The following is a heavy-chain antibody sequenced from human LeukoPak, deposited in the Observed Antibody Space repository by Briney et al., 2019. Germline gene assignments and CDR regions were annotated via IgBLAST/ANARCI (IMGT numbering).Heavy chain of an antibody. J-gene: IGHJ6*03. D-gene: IGHD3-10*01. CDR3: ARSPAGDAWPPAYYMDV. CDR1: EFSFSTYW. CDR2: IKEDGTEK. Sequence: GGSLRLSCAASEFSFSTYWMSWVRQAPGKGLDWMANIKEDGTEKYYVGSVKGRFTISRDNAKKSLYLQMNSLRDDDTAVYFCARSPAGDAWPPAYYMDVWGKGTTVTVSS. V-gene: IGHV3-7*01.